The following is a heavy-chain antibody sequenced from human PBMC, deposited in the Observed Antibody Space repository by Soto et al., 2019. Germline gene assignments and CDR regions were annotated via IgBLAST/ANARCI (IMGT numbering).Heavy chain of an antibody. CDR1: GGSFSGYY. CDR3: AVQLERSSGYDY. Sequence: SETLSLTCAVYGGSFSGYYWSWIRQPPGKGLEWIGEINHSGSTNYNPSLKSRVTISVDTSKNQFSLKLSSVTAADTAVYYCAVQLERSSGYDYWGQGTLVTVSS. J-gene: IGHJ4*02. CDR2: INHSGST. V-gene: IGHV4-34*01. D-gene: IGHD1-1*01.